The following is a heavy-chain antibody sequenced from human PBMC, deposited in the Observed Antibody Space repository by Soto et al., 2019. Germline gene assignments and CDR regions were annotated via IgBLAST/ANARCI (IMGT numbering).Heavy chain of an antibody. CDR2: IYSSGST. V-gene: IGHV4-30-4*01. D-gene: IGHD5-18*01. CDR3: ARYRRGYSYAFDY. Sequence: TLSLTCTVSGGSISSGDYHWSWIRQPPGKGLEWIGYIYSSGSTYYNPSLKSRVIISVDTSKNQFSLKLYSVTAADTAVYYCARYRRGYSYAFDYWGQGTLVTVSS. CDR1: GGSISSGDYH. J-gene: IGHJ4*02.